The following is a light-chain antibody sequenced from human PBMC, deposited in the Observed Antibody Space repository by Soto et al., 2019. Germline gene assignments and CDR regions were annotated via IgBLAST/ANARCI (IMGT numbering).Light chain of an antibody. CDR3: QSYDSSLSDSYV. V-gene: IGLV1-40*01. Sequence: QAVVTQPPSVSGAPGQRVTISCTGSSSNIGAGYEVHWYQHLPGKAPKLLIYGNTNRPSGVPDRFSGSKSGTSASLAITGLQAEDEADYYCQSYDSSLSDSYVFGGGTKLTVL. CDR2: GNT. J-gene: IGLJ1*01. CDR1: SSNIGAGYE.